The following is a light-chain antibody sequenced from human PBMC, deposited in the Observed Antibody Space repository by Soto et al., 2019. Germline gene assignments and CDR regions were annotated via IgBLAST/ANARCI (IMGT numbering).Light chain of an antibody. Sequence: EIVLTQSPATLALSPGEIATLYCRASQSVISYLAWYQQTPGQAPRLLIYGASNRATGIPDRFSGSGSGTDFTLTISSLEPEDFAFYYCLQRSNWPPLLSFGGGTKVDIK. CDR1: QSVISY. CDR3: LQRSNWPPLLS. V-gene: IGKV3-11*01. CDR2: GAS. J-gene: IGKJ4*01.